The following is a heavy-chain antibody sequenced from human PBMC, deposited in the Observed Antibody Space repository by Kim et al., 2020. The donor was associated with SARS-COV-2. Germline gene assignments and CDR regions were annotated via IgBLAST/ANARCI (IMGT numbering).Heavy chain of an antibody. J-gene: IGHJ5*02. D-gene: IGHD3-9*01. V-gene: IGHV1-3*01. CDR3: ARDYDILTGYYTTNWFDP. Sequence: QGRVTITRDTSASTAYMELSSLRSEDTAVYYCARDYDILTGYYTTNWFDPWGQGTLVTVSS.